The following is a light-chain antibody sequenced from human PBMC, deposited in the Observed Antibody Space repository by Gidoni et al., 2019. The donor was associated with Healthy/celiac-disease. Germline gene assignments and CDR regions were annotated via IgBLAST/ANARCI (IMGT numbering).Light chain of an antibody. V-gene: IGKV4-1*01. CDR1: QSVLYSSNNKNY. CDR2: LAS. CDR3: QQYYSTPRT. Sequence: DHVMTQSPDSRAVSLGERATINCKSSQSVLYSSNNKNYLAWYQQKPGQPPKLLIYLASTRESGVPDRFSGSGSGTDFTLTISSLQAEDVAVYYCQQYYSTPRTFGQGTKVEIK. J-gene: IGKJ1*01.